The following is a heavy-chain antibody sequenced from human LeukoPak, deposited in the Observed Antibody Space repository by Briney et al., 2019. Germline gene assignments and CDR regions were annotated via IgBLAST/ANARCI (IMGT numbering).Heavy chain of an antibody. Sequence: PSETLSLTCTVSGGSISSYYWSWIRQPPGKGLEWIGYIYTSGSTNYNPSLKSRVTISVDTSKNQFSLKLSSVTAADTAVYYCARVWRIYCSSTSCYPNTWFDPWGQGTLVTVSS. CDR2: IYTSGST. D-gene: IGHD2-2*01. V-gene: IGHV4-4*09. CDR3: ARVWRIYCSSTSCYPNTWFDP. CDR1: GGSISSYY. J-gene: IGHJ5*02.